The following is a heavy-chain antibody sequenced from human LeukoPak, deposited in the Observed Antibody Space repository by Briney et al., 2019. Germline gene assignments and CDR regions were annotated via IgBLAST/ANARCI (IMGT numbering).Heavy chain of an antibody. J-gene: IGHJ4*02. CDR2: IYTSEST. CDR1: GGSLRAYY. CDR3: ARVESPYDSVWGSYRKFYFDY. D-gene: IGHD3-16*02. V-gene: IGHV4-4*07. Sequence: SETLSLTCTVSGGSLRAYYWSWLRQPAGKGLEWVGRIYTSESTNYNPSLKSRVTMSIDTSKNQFSLKLSSVTAADTAVYYCARVESPYDSVWGSYRKFYFDYGGQGPLVTVSS.